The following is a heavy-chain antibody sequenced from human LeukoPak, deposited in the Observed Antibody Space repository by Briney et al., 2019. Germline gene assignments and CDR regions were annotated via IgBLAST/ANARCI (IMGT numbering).Heavy chain of an antibody. Sequence: PSETLSLTCTVSGGSISSYYWSWIRQPPGKGLEWIGYIYYSGSTNYNPSLKSRVTISVDTSKNQFSLKLSSVTAADTAVYYCARFDSGYYYSNFDYWGQGTLVTVSS. CDR2: IYYSGST. CDR3: ARFDSGYYYSNFDY. D-gene: IGHD3-22*01. CDR1: GGSISSYY. V-gene: IGHV4-59*01. J-gene: IGHJ4*02.